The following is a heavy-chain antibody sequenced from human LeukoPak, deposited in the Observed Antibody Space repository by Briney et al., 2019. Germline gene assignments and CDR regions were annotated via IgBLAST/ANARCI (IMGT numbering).Heavy chain of an antibody. D-gene: IGHD5-24*01. V-gene: IGHV1-69*05. CDR1: GGTFISYA. CDR2: IIPIFGTA. Sequence: ASVKVSCKASGGTFISYAISWVRQAPGQGVEWMGRIIPIFGTANYAQKFQGRVTINTDGYKRTAYMELSSLRSEDTAVYYCARTPRRDGYKKWDAFDIWGQGTMVTVSS. J-gene: IGHJ3*02. CDR3: ARTPRRDGYKKWDAFDI.